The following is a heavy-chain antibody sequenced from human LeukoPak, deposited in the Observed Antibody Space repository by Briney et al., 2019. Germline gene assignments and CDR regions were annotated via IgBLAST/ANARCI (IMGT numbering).Heavy chain of an antibody. Sequence: GGSLRLSCAASGFTFSSYAMSWVRQAPGKGLEWVSAISGSGGSTYYADSVKGRFTISRDNSKNTLYLQMNSLRAEDTAVYYCATLGSGWYWSFLDYWGQGTLVTVSS. CDR2: ISGSGGST. D-gene: IGHD6-19*01. V-gene: IGHV3-23*01. CDR3: ATLGSGWYWSFLDY. J-gene: IGHJ4*02. CDR1: GFTFSSYA.